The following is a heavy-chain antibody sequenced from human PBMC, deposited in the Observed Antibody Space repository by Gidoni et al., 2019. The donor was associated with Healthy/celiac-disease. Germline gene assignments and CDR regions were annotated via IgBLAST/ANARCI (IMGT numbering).Heavy chain of an antibody. CDR3: ARLGVEWELHGYLDY. V-gene: IGHV5-51*01. CDR2: IYPGDSDT. CDR1: GYSFTSYW. D-gene: IGHD1-26*01. J-gene: IGHJ4*02. Sequence: EVQLVQSGAEVKKPGESLKTSCKGSGYSFTSYWIGWGRQMPGKGLEWMGIIYPGDSDTRYSPYFQGQVTIAADKSISTAYLQWSSLKASDTAMYYCARLGVEWELHGYLDYWGQGTLVTVSS.